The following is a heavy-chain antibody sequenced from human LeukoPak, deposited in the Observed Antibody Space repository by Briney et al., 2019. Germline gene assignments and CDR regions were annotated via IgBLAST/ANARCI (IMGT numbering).Heavy chain of an antibody. V-gene: IGHV1-2*02. CDR1: GYTFTSYY. Sequence: GASVKVSFTASGYTFTSYYMHWVRQAPGQGLEWMGWINTNSGVTNNTQKFQGRVTMSRDTSISTAYMELLRLTSDDTAVYYCARGWAFDVAGYCYALGYWGQGTLVPVSS. D-gene: IGHD3-22*01. CDR2: INTNSGVT. CDR3: ARGWAFDVAGYCYALGY. J-gene: IGHJ4*02.